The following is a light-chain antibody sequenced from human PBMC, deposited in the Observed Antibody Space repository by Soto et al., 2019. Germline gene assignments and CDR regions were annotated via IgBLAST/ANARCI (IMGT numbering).Light chain of an antibody. V-gene: IGLV2-14*01. Sequence: QSLRTHPAPLSGSLGQPISISCTGTSSDGGGYNYVSWDQQRPGKAPKLMIYEVSNRPSGVSNRFSGSKAGNTASLTISGLQAEDEANYCCSSYTSSSTLEVFGTGTKVTVL. CDR2: EVS. J-gene: IGLJ1*01. CDR1: SSDGGGYNY. CDR3: SSYTSSSTLEV.